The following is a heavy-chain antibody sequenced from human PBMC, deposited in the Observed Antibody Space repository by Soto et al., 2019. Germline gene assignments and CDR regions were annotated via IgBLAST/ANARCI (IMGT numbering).Heavy chain of an antibody. CDR1: GFSFSNFV. V-gene: IGHV3-23*01. J-gene: IGHJ4*02. CDR2: ITASAENT. CDR3: AKEEWSEQLFYIDS. Sequence: EVHLLESGGGLAQPGGSLRLSCAASGFSFSNFVMSWVRQGPGKRLEWVSGITASAENTYYIASVKGRFTISRDNSKNTLPLQMNSLRAEDTAVYFCAKEEWSEQLFYIDSWGQGTPVTVSS. D-gene: IGHD3-3*01.